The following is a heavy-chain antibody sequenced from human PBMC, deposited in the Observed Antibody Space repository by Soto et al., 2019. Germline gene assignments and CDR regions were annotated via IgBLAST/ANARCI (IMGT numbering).Heavy chain of an antibody. V-gene: IGHV3-33*01. CDR1: GFTLRSYG. CDR3: ASRSPALDY. CDR2: IWNDGSET. J-gene: IGHJ4*02. Sequence: QVQLVESGGGVVQSGKSLRLSCAASGFTLRSYGMHWVRQAPGKGLEWVAVIWNDGSETYYADSVKGRFTISRDNSENTLYLQMNSLRVEDTAVYYCASRSPALDYWGQGTLVTVSS. D-gene: IGHD2-2*01.